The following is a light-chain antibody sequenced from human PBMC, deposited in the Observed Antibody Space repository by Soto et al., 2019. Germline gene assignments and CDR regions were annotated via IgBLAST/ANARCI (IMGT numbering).Light chain of an antibody. V-gene: IGKV1-39*01. CDR3: QQSFITPPLT. CDR2: GAS. Sequence: DIQMTQSPSSLSASIGDRITITCRASQSIITYLNRYQQKPGKAPRLLIYGASILQNGVPSRFSGSGSATDYTLTMSSLQPEDFATYYCQQSFITPPLTFGGGTKVAMK. J-gene: IGKJ4*01. CDR1: QSIITY.